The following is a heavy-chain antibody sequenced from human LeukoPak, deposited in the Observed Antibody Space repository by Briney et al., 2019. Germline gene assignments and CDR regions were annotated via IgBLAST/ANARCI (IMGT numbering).Heavy chain of an antibody. CDR3: ARVPPLRYGIDY. Sequence: ASVKVSCKASGYTFTSYDINWVRQATGQGLEWMGWMNPNSGNTGYAQKFQGRVTMTRNTSISTAYMELSSLRPEDTAVYYCARVPPLRYGIDYWGQGTLVTVSS. CDR2: MNPNSGNT. CDR1: GYTFTSYD. J-gene: IGHJ4*02. D-gene: IGHD3-16*01. V-gene: IGHV1-8*01.